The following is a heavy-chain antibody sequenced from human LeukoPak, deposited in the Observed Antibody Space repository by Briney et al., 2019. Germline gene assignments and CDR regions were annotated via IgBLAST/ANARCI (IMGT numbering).Heavy chain of an antibody. V-gene: IGHV1-46*01. Sequence: ASVKVSCKASGYTFTSYYMHWVRQAPGQGLEWMGIINPSGGSTSYAQKFQGRVTMTRDTSTSTVYMELSSLRSEDTAVYYCARDSPTESYYYDSTGFDYWGQGTLITVSS. D-gene: IGHD3-22*01. J-gene: IGHJ4*02. CDR1: GYTFTSYY. CDR2: INPSGGST. CDR3: ARDSPTESYYYDSTGFDY.